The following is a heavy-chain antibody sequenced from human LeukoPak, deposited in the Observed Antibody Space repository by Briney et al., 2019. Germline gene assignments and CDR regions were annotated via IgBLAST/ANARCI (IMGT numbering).Heavy chain of an antibody. D-gene: IGHD4-17*01. Sequence: SETLSLTCTVSGDSLSDNYWGWIRQPPGKGLECVGYISSSGTAYNPSLKSRLTIPKDTSKSQFSLTLSSVTAADTAVYYCARHVYGKGMYVWGKGTTVTVSS. CDR3: ARHVYGKGMYV. J-gene: IGHJ6*04. V-gene: IGHV4-59*08. CDR1: GDSLSDNY. CDR2: ISSSGT.